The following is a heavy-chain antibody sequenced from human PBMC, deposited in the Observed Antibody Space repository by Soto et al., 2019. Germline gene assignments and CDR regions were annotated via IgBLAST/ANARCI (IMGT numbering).Heavy chain of an antibody. CDR1: GGTFSSYT. D-gene: IGHD5-12*01. Sequence: QVQLVQSGAEVKKPGSSVTVSCKASGGTFSSYTISWVRQAPGQGLEWMGRIIPILGIANYAQKFQGRVTITADKSTSTAYMEVRSLRAEDTGAYYCAPPKEGDGYIVNCESWGQGPLVTVSS. J-gene: IGHJ1*01. CDR3: APPKEGDGYIVNCES. CDR2: IIPILGIA. V-gene: IGHV1-69*02.